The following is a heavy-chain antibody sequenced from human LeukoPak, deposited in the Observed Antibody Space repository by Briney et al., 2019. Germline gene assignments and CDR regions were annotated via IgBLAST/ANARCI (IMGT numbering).Heavy chain of an antibody. D-gene: IGHD3-22*01. Sequence: SETLSLTCTVSGGSVSSDSYYWTWIRQPPGKGLEWIGYVYYSGRTNYNPTLKSRVTISVDTSKNRFSLRLNSVTAADTALYYCVRETATSYYDSAGYYRQTEVFDVWGQGTKVTVSS. J-gene: IGHJ3*01. V-gene: IGHV4-61*01. CDR3: VRETATSYYDSAGYYRQTEVFDV. CDR2: VYYSGRT. CDR1: GGSVSSDSYY.